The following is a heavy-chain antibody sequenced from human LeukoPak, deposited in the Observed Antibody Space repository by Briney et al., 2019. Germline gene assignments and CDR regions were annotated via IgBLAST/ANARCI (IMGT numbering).Heavy chain of an antibody. Sequence: GGSLRLSCAASGFTFSSYDMSWVRQAPGKGLEWVSSISGSGGSTYYVDSVKGRFTISRDNSKNTLYLQMNSLRAEDTAVYYCAKTGPSYDFWSGYPLEYWGQGTLVTVSS. CDR3: AKTGPSYDFWSGYPLEY. CDR2: ISGSGGST. CDR1: GFTFSSYD. D-gene: IGHD3-3*01. V-gene: IGHV3-23*01. J-gene: IGHJ4*02.